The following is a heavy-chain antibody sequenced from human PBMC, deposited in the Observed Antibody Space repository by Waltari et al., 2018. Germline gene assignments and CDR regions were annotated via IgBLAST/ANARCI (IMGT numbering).Heavy chain of an antibody. Sequence: EVQLVQSGAEVKKPGATVKISCKASGYTLTDYYMHWVHKAPGKGTEWMRRVEPEDCETIDAEKFQGRVTITADTSTDTAYMELSSLRSEDTAVYYCATGPRDSSGYYYVGYWGQGTLVTVSS. CDR2: VEPEDCET. V-gene: IGHV1-69-2*01. CDR1: GYTLTDYY. D-gene: IGHD3-22*01. J-gene: IGHJ4*02. CDR3: ATGPRDSSGYYYVGY.